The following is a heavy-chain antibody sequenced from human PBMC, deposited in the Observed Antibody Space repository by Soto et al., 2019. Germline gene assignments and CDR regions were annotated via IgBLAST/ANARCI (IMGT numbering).Heavy chain of an antibody. CDR3: ARQAAAGKYYYAMDV. V-gene: IGHV5-51*01. Sequence: PGESLKISCKGSGYSFTTYWIGWVRQMPGKGLEGMVIIYPGDSDTRYSPSFQGQVTISADKSINTTNLQWSSLNASDTAIYYCARQAAAGKYYYAMDVWGQGTTVTVSS. D-gene: IGHD6-13*01. CDR1: GYSFTTYW. J-gene: IGHJ6*02. CDR2: IYPGDSDT.